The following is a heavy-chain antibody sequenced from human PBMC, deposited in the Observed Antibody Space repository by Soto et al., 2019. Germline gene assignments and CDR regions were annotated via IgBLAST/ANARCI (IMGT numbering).Heavy chain of an antibody. D-gene: IGHD4-17*01. V-gene: IGHV1-24*01. CDR2: FDPEDGET. CDR1: GYTLTELS. CDR3: ATGQHGDYAVDY. J-gene: IGHJ4*02. Sequence: ASVKVSCKVSGYTLTELSMHWVRQAPGKGLEWMGGFDPEDGETIYAQKFQGRVTMTEDTSTDTAYMELSSLRSEDTAVYYCATGQHGDYAVDYWGQGTLVTVSS.